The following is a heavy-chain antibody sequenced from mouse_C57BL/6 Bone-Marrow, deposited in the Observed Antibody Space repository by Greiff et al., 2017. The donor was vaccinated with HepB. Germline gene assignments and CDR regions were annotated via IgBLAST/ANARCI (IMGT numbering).Heavy chain of an antibody. J-gene: IGHJ3*01. CDR2: IGNKANNHAT. CDR3: TRRSPAWFAY. Sequence: EVKLEESGGGLVQPGGSMKLSCAASGFTFSDAWMDWVRQSPEKGLEWVAEIGNKANNHATYYAESVKGRFTISRDDSKSSVYLQMNSLRAEDTGIYYCTRRSPAWFAYWGQGTLVTVSA. V-gene: IGHV6-6*01. CDR1: GFTFSDAW.